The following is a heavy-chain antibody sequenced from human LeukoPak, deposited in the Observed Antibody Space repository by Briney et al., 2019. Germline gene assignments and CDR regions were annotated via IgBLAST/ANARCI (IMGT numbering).Heavy chain of an antibody. CDR2: INPNSGGT. D-gene: IGHD6-13*01. J-gene: IGHJ2*01. V-gene: IGHV1-2*02. CDR3: ARDAYSSSWTHSYWYFDL. Sequence: ASVKVSCKASGYTFTGYYMHWVRQAPGQGLEWMGWINPNSGGTNYAQKFQGRATMTRDTSISTAYMELSRLRSDDTAVYYCARDAYSSSWTHSYWYFDLWGRGTLVTVSS. CDR1: GYTFTGYY.